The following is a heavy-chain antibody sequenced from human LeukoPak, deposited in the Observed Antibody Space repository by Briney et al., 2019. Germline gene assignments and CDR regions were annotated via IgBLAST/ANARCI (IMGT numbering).Heavy chain of an antibody. CDR2: IYYSGST. CDR3: ARGVSYGDYVDY. CDR1: GGSISSGDYY. Sequence: SETLSLTCTVSGGSISSGDYYWSWIRQPPGKGLEWIGYIYYSGSTYYNPSLKSRVTISVDTSKNQFSLKLSSVTAADTAVYYCARGVSYGDYVDYWGQATLVTVSS. V-gene: IGHV4-30-4*01. J-gene: IGHJ4*02. D-gene: IGHD4-17*01.